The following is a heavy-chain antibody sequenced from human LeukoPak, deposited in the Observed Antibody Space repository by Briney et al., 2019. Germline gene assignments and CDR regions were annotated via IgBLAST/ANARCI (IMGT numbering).Heavy chain of an antibody. D-gene: IGHD1-26*01. CDR1: GGSISRGSYY. V-gene: IGHV4-61*02. CDR3: ARDRSGSYDWYFDL. CDR2: IYTSGST. Sequence: PSETLSLTCSVSGGSISRGSYYGSWIRQPAGKGLEWIGRIYTSGSTNYNPSLKSRVTISVDTSKNQFSLKLSSVTAADTAVYYCARDRSGSYDWYFDLWGRGTLVTVSS. J-gene: IGHJ2*01.